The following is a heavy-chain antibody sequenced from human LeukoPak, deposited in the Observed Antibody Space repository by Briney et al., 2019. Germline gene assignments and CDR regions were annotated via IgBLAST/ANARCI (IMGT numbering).Heavy chain of an antibody. CDR2: INHSGYT. J-gene: IGHJ4*02. V-gene: IGHV4-34*01. D-gene: IGHD4-17*01. Sequence: PSETLSLTCAVSCVSFIDYYWSWVRQTPEKGLEWIGEINHSGYTNDSPSLKSRVTLSIDTSRRQFSRNMSSVTGVDTGIYYCTRMTTGHDYWGQGTLVTVSS. CDR3: TRMTTGHDY. CDR1: CVSFIDYY.